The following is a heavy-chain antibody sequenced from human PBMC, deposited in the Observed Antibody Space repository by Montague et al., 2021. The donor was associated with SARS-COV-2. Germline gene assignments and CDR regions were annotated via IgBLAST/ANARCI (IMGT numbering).Heavy chain of an antibody. CDR3: AKVGSSWYHGYYYGMDV. D-gene: IGHD6-13*01. CDR1: GFTFSSYA. CDR2: ISGSGGST. V-gene: IGHV3-23*01. J-gene: IGHJ6*02. Sequence: SLRLFCAASGFTFSSYAMSWVRQAPGKGLEWVSAISGSGGSTYYADSVKGRFTISRDNSKNTLYLQMNSLRAEDTAVYYCAKVGSSWYHGYYYGMDVWGQGTTVTVSS.